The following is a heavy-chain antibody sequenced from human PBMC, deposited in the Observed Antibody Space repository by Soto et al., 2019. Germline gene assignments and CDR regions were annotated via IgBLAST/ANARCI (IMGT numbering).Heavy chain of an antibody. CDR3: ARESGGATATLDYYYFYMDV. V-gene: IGHV1-2*04. CDR1: GDSFNDYY. Sequence: QVQLVQSGAEVRKPGASVTVSCRSSGDSFNDYYIHWVRQAPGQGFEWMGWINPNGGVTKYAQKFQGWVSMTRDTSIRTVYMQLSRLTSDDTAAYYCARESGGATATLDYYYFYMDVWGTGTTVTVSS. D-gene: IGHD5-12*01. J-gene: IGHJ6*03. CDR2: INPNGGVT.